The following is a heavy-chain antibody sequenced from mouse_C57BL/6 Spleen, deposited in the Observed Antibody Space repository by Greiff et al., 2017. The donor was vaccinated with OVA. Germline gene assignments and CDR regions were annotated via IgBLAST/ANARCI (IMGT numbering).Heavy chain of an antibody. CDR3: AREETYCDPYFDY. CDR1: GYTFTDYN. CDR2: INPNNGGT. V-gene: IGHV1-18*01. J-gene: IGHJ2*01. Sequence: VQLQQSGPELVKPGASVKISCKASGYTFTDYNMDWVKQSHGKSLEWIGGINPNNGGTIYNQKFKGKATLTVDKSSSTAYMELRSLTSEDTAVYYCAREETYCDPYFDYWGQGTTLTVSS. D-gene: IGHD2-4*01.